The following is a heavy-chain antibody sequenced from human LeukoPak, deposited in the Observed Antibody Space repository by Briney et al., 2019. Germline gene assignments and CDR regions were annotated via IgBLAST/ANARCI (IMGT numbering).Heavy chain of an antibody. CDR3: AKDQMGGWGFGSFDY. V-gene: IGHV3-74*01. CDR1: GFTFSSYW. Sequence: GGSLRLSCAASGFTFSSYWMHWVRQAPGKGLVWVSRINSDGSSTSYADSVKGRFTISRDNSKNTLYLQMNSLRAEDTAVYYCAKDQMGGWGFGSFDYWGQGTLVTVSS. J-gene: IGHJ4*02. D-gene: IGHD3-10*01. CDR2: INSDGSST.